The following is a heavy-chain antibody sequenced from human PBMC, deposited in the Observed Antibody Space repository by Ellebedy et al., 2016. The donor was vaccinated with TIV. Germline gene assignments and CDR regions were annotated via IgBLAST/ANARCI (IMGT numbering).Heavy chain of an antibody. Sequence: GGSLRLXXVTSGFTFDDYAIHWVRQAPGKGLEWVSGISWNSGSIGYADSVKGRFTISRDNAKNSLYLQMNSLRAEDTALYYCAKDDKAYYYDSSGVFDYWGQGTLVTVSS. CDR2: ISWNSGSI. D-gene: IGHD3-22*01. V-gene: IGHV3-9*01. J-gene: IGHJ4*02. CDR3: AKDDKAYYYDSSGVFDY. CDR1: GFTFDDYA.